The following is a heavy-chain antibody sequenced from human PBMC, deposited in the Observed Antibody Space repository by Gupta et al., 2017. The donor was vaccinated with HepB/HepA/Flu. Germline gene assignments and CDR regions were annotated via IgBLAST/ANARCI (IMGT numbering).Heavy chain of an antibody. CDR3: ARGYMRTGFDS. CDR1: GDSVSSDITG. Sequence: QVQLQPSGPGLVQPSQPLSLTCAISGDSVSSDITGWNWIRQSPLRGLEWLGRTYYKSKWINDYAVSVKSRITVTPNTAKNQFSLQLNSVTPEDTAVYYCARGYMRTGFDSWGQGTLVTVSS. V-gene: IGHV6-1*01. D-gene: IGHD1-1*01. J-gene: IGHJ5*01. CDR2: TYYKSKWIN.